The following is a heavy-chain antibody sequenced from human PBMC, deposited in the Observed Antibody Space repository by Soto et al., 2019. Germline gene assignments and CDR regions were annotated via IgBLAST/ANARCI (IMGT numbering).Heavy chain of an antibody. J-gene: IGHJ6*02. D-gene: IGHD2-8*02. Sequence: SVKVSCKASGGTFSIYGFSWVRQAPGQGPEWIGGIIPILTTPNYAQKFQGRVTIVADESTTTVYMELSSLKFEDTAVYYCATSVGIAPTGEDGMDVWGQVTSFTVSS. CDR1: GGTFSIYG. V-gene: IGHV1-69*13. CDR3: ATSVGIAPTGEDGMDV. CDR2: IIPILTTP.